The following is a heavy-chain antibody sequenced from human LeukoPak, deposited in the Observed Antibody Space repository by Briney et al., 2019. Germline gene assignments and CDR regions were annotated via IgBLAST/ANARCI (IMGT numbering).Heavy chain of an antibody. CDR1: GFTFSHAW. CDR3: IKCSGDWH. Sequence: PGGSLRLSCTTSGFTFSHAWMTWVRQAPGKGLEWVGRISTKTDGGTTDYAAPVKGRFTISRDDSKNTLYLQMNSLKTEDTAVYYRIKCSGDWHWGQGTLVTVSS. J-gene: IGHJ4*02. CDR2: ISTKTDGGTT. D-gene: IGHD2-21*02. V-gene: IGHV3-15*01.